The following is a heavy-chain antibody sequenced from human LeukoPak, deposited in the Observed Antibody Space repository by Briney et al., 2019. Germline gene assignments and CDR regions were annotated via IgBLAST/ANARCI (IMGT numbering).Heavy chain of an antibody. V-gene: IGHV4-34*01. CDR2: INHSGST. CDR3: ARPAAKVGATGYFQH. J-gene: IGHJ1*01. CDR1: GGSFSGYY. D-gene: IGHD1-26*01. Sequence: PSETMSLTCAVYGGSFSGYYWSWIRQPPGKGLEWIGEINHSGSTNYNPSRKSRVTISVDTSKILFSLRLSAVPAADTTVYYCARPAAKVGATGYFQHWGQGTLVTVSS.